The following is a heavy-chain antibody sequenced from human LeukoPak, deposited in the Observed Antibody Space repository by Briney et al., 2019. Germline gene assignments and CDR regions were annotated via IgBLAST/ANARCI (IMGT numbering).Heavy chain of an antibody. Sequence: TGGSLRLSCAASGFTFSSHWMHGVRQAPGKGLVWVSHIKSDGSGTSHADSVKGRFTISRDNAKNTLYLQMNSLRAEDTAIYYCARALGYWGQGTLVTVSS. V-gene: IGHV3-74*01. J-gene: IGHJ4*02. CDR3: ARALGY. CDR2: IKSDGSGT. CDR1: GFTFSSHW.